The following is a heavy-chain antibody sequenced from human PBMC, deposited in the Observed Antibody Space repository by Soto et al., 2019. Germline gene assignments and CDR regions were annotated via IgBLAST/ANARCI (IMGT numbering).Heavy chain of an antibody. CDR3: AHLYAESGYDWRYDP. J-gene: IGHJ5*02. CDR1: GFSRSTNVVV. Sequence: SGPTLVNPTQTLTLPCNFSGFSRSTNVVVVGWITHRPGKALEWLGIIYWDDDKRYRPSLNNRLTITKDTSKNQVVLTMTNVDTVDTGTYFCAHLYAESGYDWRYDPWGQGTRVTVSS. V-gene: IGHV2-5*02. D-gene: IGHD5-12*01. CDR2: IYWDDDK.